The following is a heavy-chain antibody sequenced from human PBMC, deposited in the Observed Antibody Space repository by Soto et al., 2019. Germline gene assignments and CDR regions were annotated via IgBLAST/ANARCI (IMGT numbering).Heavy chain of an antibody. CDR3: ARTYYYGSGSYPRFDP. CDR1: GFAFSTYA. Sequence: EVQLLESGGGLVQPGGSLSLPGAASGFAFSTYAMSWVRQAPGKGLDWVSGINRDGGSKYYADSVKGRIPISRDNSKNTLYLQMNSRRAEDTAVYYCARTYYYGSGSYPRFDPWGQGTLVTVSS. D-gene: IGHD3-10*01. J-gene: IGHJ5*02. CDR2: INRDGGSK. V-gene: IGHV3-23*01.